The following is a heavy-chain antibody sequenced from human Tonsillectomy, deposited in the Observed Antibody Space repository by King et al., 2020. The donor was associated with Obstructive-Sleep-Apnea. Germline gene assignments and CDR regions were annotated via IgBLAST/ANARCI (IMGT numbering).Heavy chain of an antibody. J-gene: IGHJ4*02. D-gene: IGHD1-26*01. CDR3: ARWACWNS. CDR1: GASVSSGSNY. V-gene: IGHV4-61*01. CDR2: IYYTGRT. Sequence: VQLQESGPGLVKPSETLSLTCTVSGASVSSGSNYWSWIRQPPGKGLEWIGYIYYTGRTNYNPSLKSRVTISVDTSKNRFSLKLSSVTAADTAVYYCARWACWNSWGQGTLVTVSS.